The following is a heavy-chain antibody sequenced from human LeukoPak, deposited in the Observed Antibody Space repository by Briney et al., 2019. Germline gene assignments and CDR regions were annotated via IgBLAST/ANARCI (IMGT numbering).Heavy chain of an antibody. CDR2: IYYSGST. CDR3: ARHHYYDSSGYYDY. Sequence: SETLSHTCTVSGGSISSYYWSWIRQPPGKGLEWIGYIYYSGSTNYNPSLKSRVTISVDTSKNQFSLKLSSVTAADTAVYYCARHHYYDSSGYYDYWGQGTLVTVSS. D-gene: IGHD3-22*01. J-gene: IGHJ4*02. V-gene: IGHV4-59*08. CDR1: GGSISSYY.